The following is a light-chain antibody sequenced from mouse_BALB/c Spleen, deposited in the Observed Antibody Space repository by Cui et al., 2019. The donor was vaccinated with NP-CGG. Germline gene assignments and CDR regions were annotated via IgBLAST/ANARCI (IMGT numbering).Light chain of an antibody. CDR1: TVTVTTSNY. J-gene: IGLJ1*01. CDR3: ALWYSNHWV. V-gene: IGLV1*01. CDR2: GTN. Sequence: QAVVTQESALTTSPGETVTLTCRSSTVTVTTSNYANWVQEKPDHLFTGLIGGTNNRAPGVPARFSSSLIGDKAALTITGAQTEDEAIYFCALWYSNHWVFGGGTKLTVL.